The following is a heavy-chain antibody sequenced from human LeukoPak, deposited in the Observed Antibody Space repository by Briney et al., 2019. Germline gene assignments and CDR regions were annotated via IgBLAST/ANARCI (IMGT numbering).Heavy chain of an antibody. V-gene: IGHV4-59*08. CDR1: GGSFSSYY. Sequence: SETLSLTCAVYGGSFSSYYWSWIRQPPGKGLEWIGYIYYSGSTNYNPSLKSRVTISVDTSKNQFSLKLSSVTAADTAVYYCARQRGSFDAFDIWGQGTMVTVSS. CDR3: ARQRGSFDAFDI. D-gene: IGHD1-26*01. CDR2: IYYSGST. J-gene: IGHJ3*02.